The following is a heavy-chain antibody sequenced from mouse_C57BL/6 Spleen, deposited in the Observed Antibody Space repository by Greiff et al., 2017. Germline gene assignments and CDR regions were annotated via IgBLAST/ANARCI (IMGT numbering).Heavy chain of an antibody. V-gene: IGHV5-6*01. CDR3: ARRDSNFFDY. Sequence: EVQLVESGGDLVKPGGSLKLSCAASGFTFSSYGMSWVRQTPDKRLEWVATISSGGSYTYYPDSVKGRFTISRDNAKNTLYLQMSSLKSEDTAMYYCARRDSNFFDYWGQGTTLTVSS. CDR2: ISSGGSYT. D-gene: IGHD4-1*01. CDR1: GFTFSSYG. J-gene: IGHJ2*01.